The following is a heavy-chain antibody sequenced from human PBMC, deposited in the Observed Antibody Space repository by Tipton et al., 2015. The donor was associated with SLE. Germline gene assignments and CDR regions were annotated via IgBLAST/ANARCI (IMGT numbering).Heavy chain of an antibody. CDR2: INHSGST. D-gene: IGHD6-6*01. J-gene: IGHJ5*02. V-gene: IGHV4-34*01. CDR3: ATVGSSSSWFDP. CDR1: GGSFSGYY. Sequence: LRLSCAVYGGSFSGYYWSWIRQPPGKGLEWIGEINHSGSTNYNPSLKSRVTISVDTSKNQFSLKLSSVTAADTAVYYCATVGSSSSWFDPWGQGTLVTVSS.